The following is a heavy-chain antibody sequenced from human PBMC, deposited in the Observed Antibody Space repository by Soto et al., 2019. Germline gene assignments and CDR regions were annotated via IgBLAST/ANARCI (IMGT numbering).Heavy chain of an antibody. CDR3: AREGYSSGSSYYYYGMDV. CDR2: IYYSGST. D-gene: IGHD6-19*01. V-gene: IGHV4-59*01. CDR1: GGSISSYY. Sequence: NPSETLSLTCTVSGGSISSYYWSWIRQPPGKGLEWIGYIYYSGSTNYNPSLKSRVTISVDTSKNQFSLKLSSVTAADTAVYYCAREGYSSGSSYYYYGMDVWGQGTTVTVSS. J-gene: IGHJ6*02.